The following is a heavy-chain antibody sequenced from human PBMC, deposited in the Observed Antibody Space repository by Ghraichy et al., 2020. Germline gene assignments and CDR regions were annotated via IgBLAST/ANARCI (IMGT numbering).Heavy chain of an antibody. V-gene: IGHV4-34*01. J-gene: IGHJ4*02. CDR2: INHSGST. CDR3: ARGRPVTTRWNFFDY. D-gene: IGHD4-17*01. CDR1: GGSFSGYY. Sequence: SETLSLTCAVYGGSFSGYYWSWIRQPPGKGLEWIGEINHSGSTNYNPSLKSRVTISVDTSKNQFSLKLSSVTAADTAVYYCARGRPVTTRWNFFDYWGQGTLVTVSS.